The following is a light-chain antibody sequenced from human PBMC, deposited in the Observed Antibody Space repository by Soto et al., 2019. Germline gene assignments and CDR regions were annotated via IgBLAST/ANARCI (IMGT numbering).Light chain of an antibody. CDR3: QQYHKWPIT. V-gene: IGKV3-15*01. J-gene: IGKJ5*01. CDR1: QSVSSN. CDR2: DAS. Sequence: IVVTQSAATLSVYTRESATLSCMASQSVSSNLALHQQKPGQAPRILMYDASTRATGISARFSGSGSGTEFTLTISSLQSEDFAVYYCQQYHKWPITFGQAARLEIK.